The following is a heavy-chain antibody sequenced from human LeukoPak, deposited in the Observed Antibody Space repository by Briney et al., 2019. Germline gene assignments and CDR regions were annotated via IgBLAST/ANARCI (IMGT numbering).Heavy chain of an antibody. CDR1: VLTFSSYC. D-gene: IGHD3-10*01. V-gene: IGHV3-74*01. Sequence: GGSLRLSCAASVLTFSSYCMHGVRQVPGKGLVCVSRINSDGRTTPYADSVKVRFTISRDNAKATLFLQMNSLRAEDTAVYYCAGTVGSAPDYYGAGGFAVLDYWGQGTLVTVSS. CDR3: AGTVGSAPDYYGAGGFAVLDY. CDR2: INSDGRTT. J-gene: IGHJ4*02.